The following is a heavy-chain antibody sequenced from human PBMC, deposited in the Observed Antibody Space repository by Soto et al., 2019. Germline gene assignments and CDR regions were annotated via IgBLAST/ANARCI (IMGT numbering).Heavy chain of an antibody. Sequence: QVQLVQSGAEVKKPGSSVKVSCKASGGTFSSYAISWVRQAPGQGLEWMGGIIPIFGTANYAQKFQGRVTMTADECTSTAYMELSSLRSEDTAVYYCAGGYCSGGSCYRGRDYYYSGMDVWGQGTTVTVSS. D-gene: IGHD2-15*01. J-gene: IGHJ6*02. CDR1: GGTFSSYA. CDR3: AGGYCSGGSCYRGRDYYYSGMDV. V-gene: IGHV1-69*01. CDR2: IIPIFGTA.